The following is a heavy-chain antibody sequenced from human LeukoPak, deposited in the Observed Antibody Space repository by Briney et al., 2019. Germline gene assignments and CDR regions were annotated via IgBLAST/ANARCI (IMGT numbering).Heavy chain of an antibody. V-gene: IGHV4-31*11. CDR3: ARDVVVTSSPDAFDI. J-gene: IGHJ3*02. Sequence: SETLSLTCAVSGDSLTRGVYFWAWVRRHRGRGLGWVGSISNSGTTSYNPSLKRRVSISLETSNNHFSLRLGSVTAADTAVYFCARDVVVTSSPDAFDIWGQGAMVTVSS. D-gene: IGHD2-21*02. CDR2: ISNSGTT. CDR1: GDSLTRGVYF.